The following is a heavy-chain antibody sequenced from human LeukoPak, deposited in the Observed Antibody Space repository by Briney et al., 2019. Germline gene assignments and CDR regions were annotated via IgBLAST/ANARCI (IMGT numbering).Heavy chain of an antibody. D-gene: IGHD3-22*01. CDR1: GGSISSYY. CDR2: IYTSGST. CDR3: ARETLRDSSGYYNDY. Sequence: SETLSLTCTVSGGSISSYYWSWIRQPAGKGLEWIGRIYTSGSTNYNPSLKSRVTMSVDTSKNQFSLKLSSVTAADTAVYYCARETLRDSSGYYNDYWGQGTLVTVYS. V-gene: IGHV4-4*07. J-gene: IGHJ4*02.